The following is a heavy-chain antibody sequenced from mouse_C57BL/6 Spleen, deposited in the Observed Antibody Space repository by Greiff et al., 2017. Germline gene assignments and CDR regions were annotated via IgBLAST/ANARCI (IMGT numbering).Heavy chain of an antibody. Sequence: EVKLMESGPGLVKPSQSLSLPCSVTGYSITSGYYWNWIRQFPGNKLEWMGYISYDGSNNYNPSLKNRISITRDTSKNQCFLKLNSVTTEDTATYYCARGYNGGSSCAYWGQGTLVTVSA. CDR3: ARGYNGGSSCAY. CDR2: ISYDGSN. V-gene: IGHV3-6*01. J-gene: IGHJ3*01. CDR1: GYSITSGYY. D-gene: IGHD1-1*01.